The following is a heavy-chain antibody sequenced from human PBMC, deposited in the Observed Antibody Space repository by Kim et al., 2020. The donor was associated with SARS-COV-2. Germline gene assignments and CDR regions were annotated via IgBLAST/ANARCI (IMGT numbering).Heavy chain of an antibody. D-gene: IGHD3-10*01. CDR1: GFTFSSYG. J-gene: IGHJ4*02. Sequence: GGSLRPSCAASGFTFSSYGMHWVRQAPVKGLEWVAVISYDGSNKYYADSVKGRFTISRDNSKNTLYLQMNSLRAEDTAVYYCARNGGYGSGSFHDYWGQGTLVTVSS. CDR2: ISYDGSNK. CDR3: ARNGGYGSGSFHDY. V-gene: IGHV3-33*05.